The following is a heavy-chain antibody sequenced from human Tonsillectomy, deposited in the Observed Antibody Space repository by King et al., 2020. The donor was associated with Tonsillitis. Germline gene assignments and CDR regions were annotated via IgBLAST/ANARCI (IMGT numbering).Heavy chain of an antibody. CDR3: ARRTHGMAGVDTGDFFTT. V-gene: IGHV4-34*01. CDR1: GESFSGYY. D-gene: IGHD6-13*01. J-gene: IGHJ5*02. CDR2: INHSGRT. Sequence: VQLQQWGAGLLKPSETLSLTCAVYGESFSGYYWSWIRQPPGKGLEWIGEINHSGRTNYNPSLKSRVTISVDTSKNQFSLKLTSVTAADTAVYYCARRTHGMAGVDTGDFFTTWGKGTLV.